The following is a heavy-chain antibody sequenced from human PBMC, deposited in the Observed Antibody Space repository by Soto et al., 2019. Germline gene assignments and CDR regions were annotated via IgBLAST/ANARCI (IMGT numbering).Heavy chain of an antibody. CDR3: ARATTPADPDAFDI. J-gene: IGHJ3*02. V-gene: IGHV3-64*01. Sequence: GGSLRLSCAASGFTFSSYAMHWVRQAPGKGLEYVSAISSNGGSTYYANSVKGRFTISRDNSKNTLYLQMGSLRAEDMAVYYCARATTPADPDAFDIWGQGTMVTVSS. D-gene: IGHD5-12*01. CDR1: GFTFSSYA. CDR2: ISSNGGST.